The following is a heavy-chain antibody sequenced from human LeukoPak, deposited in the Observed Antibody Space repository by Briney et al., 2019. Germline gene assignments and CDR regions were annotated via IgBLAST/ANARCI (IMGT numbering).Heavy chain of an antibody. Sequence: GGSLRLSCAVSGLTFSSYAMSWVRQAPGKGLEWVSAISGSGGSTYYADSVKGRFTISRDNSKNTLYLQMNSLRAEDTAVYYCAKGPTIFGVVIIRSPYYFDYWGQGTLVSVSS. CDR1: GLTFSSYA. D-gene: IGHD3-3*01. J-gene: IGHJ4*02. V-gene: IGHV3-23*01. CDR3: AKGPTIFGVVIIRSPYYFDY. CDR2: ISGSGGST.